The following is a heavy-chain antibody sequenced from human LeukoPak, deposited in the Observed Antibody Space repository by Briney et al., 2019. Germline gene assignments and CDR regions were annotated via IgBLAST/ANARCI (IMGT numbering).Heavy chain of an antibody. CDR2: IWYDGSNK. Sequence: GGSLRLSCAASGFTFSSYGMHWVRQAPGKGLEWVAVIWYDGSNKYYADSVKGRFTISRDNSKNTLYLQMNSLRAEDTAVYYCAREGRDDFWSLRYYYYGMDVWGQGTTVTVSS. V-gene: IGHV3-33*01. D-gene: IGHD3-3*01. CDR3: AREGRDDFWSLRYYYYGMDV. J-gene: IGHJ6*02. CDR1: GFTFSSYG.